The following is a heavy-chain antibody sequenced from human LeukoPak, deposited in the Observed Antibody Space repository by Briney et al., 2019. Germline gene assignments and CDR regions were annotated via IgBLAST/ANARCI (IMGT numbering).Heavy chain of an antibody. D-gene: IGHD1-26*01. J-gene: IGHJ4*02. CDR2: IKSKTDGGTT. CDR3: QGGRF. Sequence: GGSLRLSCSASGFTLTNAWMSWVRQAPGKGLEWVGRIKSKTDGGTTDYAAPVKGRFSISRDDSKNTLYLQMNSLKSEDTAVYYCQGGRFWGQGTLVTVSS. V-gene: IGHV3-15*01. CDR1: GFTLTNAW.